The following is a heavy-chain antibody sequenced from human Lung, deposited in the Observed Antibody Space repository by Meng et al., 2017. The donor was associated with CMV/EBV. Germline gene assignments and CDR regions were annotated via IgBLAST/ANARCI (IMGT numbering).Heavy chain of an antibody. V-gene: IGHV4-38-2*02. CDR2: IYHSGST. Sequence: SETLSLTRTVSGYSISSGYYWGWIRQPPGKGLEWIGSIYHSGSTYYNPSLKSRVTISVDTSKNQFSLKLSSVTAADTAVYYCASEGGLVLRFLEWLPNNDAFDIWGQGTTVTVSS. CDR3: ASEGGLVLRFLEWLPNNDAFDI. D-gene: IGHD3-3*01. J-gene: IGHJ3*02. CDR1: GYSISSGYY.